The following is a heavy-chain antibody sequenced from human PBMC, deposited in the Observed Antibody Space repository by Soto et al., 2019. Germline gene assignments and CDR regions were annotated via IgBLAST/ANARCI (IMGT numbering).Heavy chain of an antibody. CDR1: GCSISSTNS. CDR2: IYHSGST. D-gene: IGHD5-12*01. J-gene: IGHJ4*02. Sequence: QVQLQESGPGLVKPSGTLSLTCAGSGCSISSTNSWSGVRQPPGNGLEWIGEIYHSGSTNYNPSLKSRVSISVDTAKNEFSLKLRSVSAADTAVYYCARDFGYGGYGDYWGQGTLVTVSS. CDR3: ARDFGYGGYGDY. V-gene: IGHV4-4*02.